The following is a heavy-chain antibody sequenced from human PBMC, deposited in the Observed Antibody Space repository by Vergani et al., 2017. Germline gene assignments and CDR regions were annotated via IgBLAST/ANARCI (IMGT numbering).Heavy chain of an antibody. Sequence: QVQLVESGGGVVQPGRSLRLSCAASGFTFSSYGMHWVRQAPGKGLEWVAGIWHDGSNEKYVDSVQGRFTISRDNSKNTLYLEMESLRVEDTAVYFCARDKSKRAPAVMGTYYYYMDVWGKGTKVTVSS. D-gene: IGHD3-16*01. J-gene: IGHJ6*03. CDR3: ARDKSKRAPAVMGTYYYYMDV. CDR2: IWHDGSNE. V-gene: IGHV3-33*01. CDR1: GFTFSSYG.